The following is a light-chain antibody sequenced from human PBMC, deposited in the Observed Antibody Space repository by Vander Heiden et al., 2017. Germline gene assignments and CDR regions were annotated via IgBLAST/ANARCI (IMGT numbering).Light chain of an antibody. CDR2: GKT. CDR1: SLRSHY. V-gene: IGLV3-19*01. Sequence: SSEMTQDPAVSVALGQTVRLTRQGDSLRSHYANWYQQRPGQAPVLVVYGKTTRASGIPDRFSGSTSGNTASFTITGAQAEDEADYYCNSRDSSGNHLIFGAGTRLTVL. CDR3: NSRDSSGNHLI. J-gene: IGLJ2*01.